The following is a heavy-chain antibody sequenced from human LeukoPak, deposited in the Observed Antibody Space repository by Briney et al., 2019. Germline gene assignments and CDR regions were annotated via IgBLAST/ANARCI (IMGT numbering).Heavy chain of an antibody. V-gene: IGHV4-4*02. CDR3: ARSLQQLARPFDY. CDR2: IYHSGST. D-gene: IGHD6-13*01. CDR1: GFTFSSYAM. J-gene: IGHJ4*02. Sequence: GSLRLSCAASGFTFSSYAMSWVRQPPGKGLEWIGEIYHSGSTNYNPSLKSRVTISVDKSKNQFSLKLSSVTAADTAVYYCARSLQQLARPFDYWGQGTLVTVSS.